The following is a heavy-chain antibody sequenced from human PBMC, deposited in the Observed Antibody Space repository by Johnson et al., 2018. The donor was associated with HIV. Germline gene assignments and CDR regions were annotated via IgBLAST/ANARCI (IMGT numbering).Heavy chain of an antibody. D-gene: IGHD3-22*01. CDR2: IKSKSDGGTT. J-gene: IGHJ3*02. V-gene: IGHV3-15*01. Sequence: VQLVESGGGLVKPGGSLRLSCAASGFTFSNAWMSWVRQAPGKGLEWVGRIKSKSDGGTTDYVAPVKGRFSISRDDTKNTLYVQMNSLKTEDTAVYYCTSGSYYYDSRGSLVPAVDIWGQGSMVTVSS. CDR1: GFTFSNAW. CDR3: TSGSYYYDSRGSLVPAVDI.